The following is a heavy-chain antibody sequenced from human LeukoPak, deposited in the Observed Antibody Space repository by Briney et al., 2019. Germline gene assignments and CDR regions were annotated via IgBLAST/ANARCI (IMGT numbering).Heavy chain of an antibody. Sequence: SETLSLTCTVSGGSISSYYWSWIRQPAGKGLEWIGRIYTSGSTNYNPSLKSRVTVSVDTSKNQFPLKLSSVTAADTAVYYCAGLYYYGSGSSFDYWGQGTLVTVSS. V-gene: IGHV4-4*07. CDR3: AGLYYYGSGSSFDY. D-gene: IGHD3-10*01. CDR2: IYTSGST. CDR1: GGSISSYY. J-gene: IGHJ4*02.